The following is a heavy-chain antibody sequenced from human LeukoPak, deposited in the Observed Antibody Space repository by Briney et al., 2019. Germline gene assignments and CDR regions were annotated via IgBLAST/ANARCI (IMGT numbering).Heavy chain of an antibody. V-gene: IGHV4-39*01. J-gene: IGHJ5*02. CDR2: IYYSGST. D-gene: IGHD2-8*01. Sequence: SETLSLTCTVSGGSISSSSYYWGWIRQPPGKGLEWIGSIYYSGSTYYNPSLKSRVTISVDTSKNQFSLKLSSVTAADTAVYYCARHAVYCTNGVCLHPKLGNWFDPWGQGTLVTVSS. CDR3: ARHAVYCTNGVCLHPKLGNWFDP. CDR1: GGSISSSSYY.